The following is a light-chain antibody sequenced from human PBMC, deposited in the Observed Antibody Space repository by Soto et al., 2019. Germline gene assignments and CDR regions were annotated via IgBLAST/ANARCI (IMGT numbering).Light chain of an antibody. CDR1: SSNIGSNT. CDR2: SND. J-gene: IGLJ2*01. V-gene: IGLV1-44*01. CDR3: AAWDDSLNGLV. Sequence: QSVLTQPPSASGAPGQRLTISCSGSSSNIGSNTVTWYQQLPGTAPKVLIHSNDRRPSGVPDRFSGSKSGTSASLAISGLLSDDEADYHCAAWDDSLNGLVFGGGTKVTVL.